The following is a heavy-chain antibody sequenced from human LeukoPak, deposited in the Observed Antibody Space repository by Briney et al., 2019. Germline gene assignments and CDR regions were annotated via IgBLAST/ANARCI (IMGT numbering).Heavy chain of an antibody. D-gene: IGHD2-2*01. CDR3: AKDHCTSTNCFAGFDY. J-gene: IGHJ4*02. CDR2: ISGSGGST. Sequence: GSLRLSCAASGFTFSSYAMSWVRQAPGKGLEWVSAISGSGGSTYYADSVKGRFTISRDNSKNTLYLQMNSLRAEDTAIYYCAKDHCTSTNCFAGFDYWGQGALVTVSS. V-gene: IGHV3-23*01. CDR1: GFTFSSYA.